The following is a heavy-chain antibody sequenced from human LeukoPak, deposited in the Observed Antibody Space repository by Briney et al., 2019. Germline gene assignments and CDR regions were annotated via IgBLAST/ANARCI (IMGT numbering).Heavy chain of an antibody. Sequence: GASVKVSCKASGGTFSSYTISWVRQAPGQGLEWMRRIIPIFGIANYAQKFQGRVTITADKSTSTAYMELSSLRSEDTAVYYCAGDQIVVVPAAYNWFDPWGQGTLVTVSS. CDR3: AGDQIVVVPAAYNWFDP. J-gene: IGHJ5*02. CDR2: IIPIFGIA. D-gene: IGHD2-2*01. V-gene: IGHV1-69*02. CDR1: GGTFSSYT.